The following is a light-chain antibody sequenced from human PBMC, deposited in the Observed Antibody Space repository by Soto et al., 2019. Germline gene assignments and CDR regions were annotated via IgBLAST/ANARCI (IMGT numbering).Light chain of an antibody. J-gene: IGLJ3*02. Sequence: QSVLTQPPSVSGAPGHRVTISCTGSSSSIGSGYDVHWYQQLPGTAPKLLIYGNSNRPSGVPDRFSGSKSGTSASLAITGLQAEDEADYYCQSYDSSLSGSRVFGGGTKLTVL. CDR2: GNS. CDR3: QSYDSSLSGSRV. CDR1: SSSIGSGYD. V-gene: IGLV1-40*01.